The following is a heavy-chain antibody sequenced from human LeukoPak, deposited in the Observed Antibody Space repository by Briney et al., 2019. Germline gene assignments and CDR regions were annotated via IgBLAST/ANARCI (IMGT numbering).Heavy chain of an antibody. CDR3: ARVGTDSSGSYFINY. D-gene: IGHD3-22*01. CDR1: GGSFSGYY. Sequence: SETLSLTCAVYGGSFSGYYWSWIRQPPGKGLEWIGEINHSGSTNYNPSLKSRVTVSVDVSKNQFSLKLSSVTAADTAVYYCARVGTDSSGSYFINYWGQGTLVTVSS. J-gene: IGHJ4*02. V-gene: IGHV4-34*01. CDR2: INHSGST.